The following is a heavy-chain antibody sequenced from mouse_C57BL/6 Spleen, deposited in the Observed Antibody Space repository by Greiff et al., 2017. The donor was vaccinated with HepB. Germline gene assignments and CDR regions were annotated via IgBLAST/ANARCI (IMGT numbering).Heavy chain of an antibody. V-gene: IGHV1-78*01. CDR3: ACGGLRYAMDY. Sequence: VQLQQSDAELVKPGASVKISCKVSGYTFTDHTIHWMKQRPEQGLAWIGYIYPRDGSTKYNEKFKGKATLTADKSSSTAYMQLTSLTSEDSAVYVCACGGLRYAMDYWGQGTSVTVSS. CDR2: IYPRDGST. CDR1: GYTFTDHT. D-gene: IGHD2-4*01. J-gene: IGHJ4*01.